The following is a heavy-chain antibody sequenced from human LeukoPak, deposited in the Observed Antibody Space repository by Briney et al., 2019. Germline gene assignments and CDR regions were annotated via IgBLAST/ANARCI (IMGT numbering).Heavy chain of an antibody. CDR1: GYTFTSYG. CDR3: ARLDYGVGERWFDP. CDR2: ISAYNGNT. Sequence: ASVKVSCKASGYTFTSYGISWVRQAPGQGLEWMGWISAYNGNTNYAQKFQGRVTMTRDTSIGTAYMELSRLRSDDTAVYYCARLDYGVGERWFDPWGQGTLVTVSS. D-gene: IGHD4-17*01. J-gene: IGHJ5*02. V-gene: IGHV1-18*01.